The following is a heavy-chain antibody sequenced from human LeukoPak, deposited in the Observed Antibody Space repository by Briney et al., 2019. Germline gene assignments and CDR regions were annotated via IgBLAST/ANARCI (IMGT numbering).Heavy chain of an antibody. V-gene: IGHV1-3*01. D-gene: IGHD1-26*01. CDR3: ARDQEVGPTKGDAFDI. CDR2: INAGDGDT. J-gene: IGHJ3*02. Sequence: ASVKVSCKASGYTFTNYAIHWVRQAPGQRLEWMGWINAGDGDTKYSQKFQGRVTITGDTSASTAYMELSSLRSEDTAVYYCARDQEVGPTKGDAFDIWGQGTMVTVSS. CDR1: GYTFTNYA.